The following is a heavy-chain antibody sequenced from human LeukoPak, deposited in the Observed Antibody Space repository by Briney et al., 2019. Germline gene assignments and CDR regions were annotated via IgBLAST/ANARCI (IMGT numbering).Heavy chain of an antibody. CDR1: GYTFTDYA. J-gene: IGHJ4*02. V-gene: IGHV1-18*01. D-gene: IGHD4-17*01. CDR3: ARGPGATVTPDY. CDR2: ISAYNGNT. Sequence: ASVKVSCKASGYTFTDYAINWVRQAPGQGPEWMGWISAYNGNTNYAQKLQGRVTMTTDTSTSTAYMELSSLRSEDTAVYHCARGPGATVTPDYWGQGTLVTVSS.